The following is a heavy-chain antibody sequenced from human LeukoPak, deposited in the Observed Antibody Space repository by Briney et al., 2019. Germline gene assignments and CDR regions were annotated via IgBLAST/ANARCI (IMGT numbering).Heavy chain of an antibody. V-gene: IGHV3-30-3*01. J-gene: IGHJ4*02. CDR2: ISYDGSNE. CDR3: ARGNIVATTSSYDY. CDR1: GFTFSTYA. D-gene: IGHD5-12*01. Sequence: GGSLRLSCAGSGFTFSTYAMHWVRQAPGKGLKWVAVISYDGSNEYYADSAKGRFTISRDNSKNTLYLQMNSLRAEDTAVYYRARGNIVATTSSYDYWGQGTLVTVSS.